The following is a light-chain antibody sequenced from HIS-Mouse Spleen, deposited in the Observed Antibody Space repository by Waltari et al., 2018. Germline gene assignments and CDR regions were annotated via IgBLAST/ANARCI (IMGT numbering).Light chain of an antibody. V-gene: IGLV1-47*01. Sequence: QSVLTQPPSASGTPGQRVTTSCSGSSSNIGSNYVSWYLQPPGPAPKLLIYRNNQRPSGVPDRFSGSKSGTSASLAISGLRSEDEADYYCAAWDDSLSGVFGGGTKLTVL. CDR3: AAWDDSLSGV. J-gene: IGLJ2*01. CDR2: RNN. CDR1: SSNIGSNY.